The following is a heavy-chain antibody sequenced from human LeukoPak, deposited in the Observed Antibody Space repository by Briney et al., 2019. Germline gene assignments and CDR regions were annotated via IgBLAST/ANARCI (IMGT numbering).Heavy chain of an antibody. D-gene: IGHD5-12*01. CDR1: GFTFSSYS. V-gene: IGHV3-48*01. CDR2: IRSNSDTI. CDR3: AGDPRYSGYDYFDY. J-gene: IGHJ4*02. Sequence: GGSLRLSCAASGFTFSSYSMNWVRQAPGKGLEWISYIRSNSDTIYYADSVKGRFTISRDNAENPLYLQMSSLRAEDTAVYYCAGDPRYSGYDYFDYWGQGTLVTVSS.